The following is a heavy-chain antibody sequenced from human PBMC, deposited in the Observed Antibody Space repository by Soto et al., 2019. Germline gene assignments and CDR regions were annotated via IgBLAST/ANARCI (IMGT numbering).Heavy chain of an antibody. CDR3: ARRKYDVVVVPASGSYYYYYMDV. D-gene: IGHD2-2*01. CDR2: IYYSGST. Sequence: QVQLRESGPGLVKPSETLSLTCTVSGGSISSYYWSWIRQPPGKGLEWIGYIYYSGSTNYNPSLKSRVTISVDTSKKQYSLKLRSVTAADTAVYYCARRKYDVVVVPASGSYYYYYMDVWGKGTTVTVSS. V-gene: IGHV4-59*08. J-gene: IGHJ6*03. CDR1: GGSISSYY.